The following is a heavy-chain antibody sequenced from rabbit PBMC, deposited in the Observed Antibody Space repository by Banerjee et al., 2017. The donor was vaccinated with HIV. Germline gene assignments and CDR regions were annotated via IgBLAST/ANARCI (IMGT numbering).Heavy chain of an antibody. V-gene: IGHV1S40*01. CDR2: IYAGSSGST. D-gene: IGHD3-1*01. CDR3: ARGGTVSYVTYFNL. J-gene: IGHJ4*01. CDR1: GFSFSSSYW. Sequence: QSLEESGGDLVKPGASLTLTCTASGFSFSSSYWICWVRQAPGKGLEWIACIYAGSSGSTYYASWAKGRFTISKTSSTTVTLQMTSLTAADTATYFCARGGTVSYVTYFNLWGPGTLVTVS.